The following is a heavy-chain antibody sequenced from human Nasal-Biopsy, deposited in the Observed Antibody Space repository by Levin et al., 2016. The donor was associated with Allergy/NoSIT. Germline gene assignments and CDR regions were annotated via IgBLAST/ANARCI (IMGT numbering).Heavy chain of an antibody. D-gene: IGHD3-22*01. Sequence: SETLSLTCTVSGASTSSPSSYWGWIRQSPGKGLEWIGNIYYTGSTYHNPSLQSRVTISVDTSKNQFFLRLGSVTAADTAVYYCASAYDSNGPFDNWGQGTLVTVSS. CDR3: ASAYDSNGPFDN. CDR1: GASTSSPSSY. CDR2: IYYTGST. V-gene: IGHV4-39*01. J-gene: IGHJ4*02.